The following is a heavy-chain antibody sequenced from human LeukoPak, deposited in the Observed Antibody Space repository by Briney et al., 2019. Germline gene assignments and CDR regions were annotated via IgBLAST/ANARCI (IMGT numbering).Heavy chain of an antibody. D-gene: IGHD5-12*01. CDR1: GGSFSGYY. Sequence: SETLSLTCAVYGGSFSGYYWSWIRQPPGKGLEWIGEINHSGSTNYNPSLKSRVTISVDTSKNQFSLKLSSVTAADTAVYYCARSPGYDYYYYYGMDVWGQGTTVTVSS. CDR2: INHSGST. V-gene: IGHV4-34*01. J-gene: IGHJ6*02. CDR3: ARSPGYDYYYYYGMDV.